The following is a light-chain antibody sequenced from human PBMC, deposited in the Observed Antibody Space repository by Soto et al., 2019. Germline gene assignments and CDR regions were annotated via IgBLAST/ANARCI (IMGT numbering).Light chain of an antibody. J-gene: IGLJ2*01. CDR1: SSDVGTYNY. Sequence: QSALVQPASVSGSPGQSITISCTGSSSDVGTYNYVSWYQQHPGKAPNLMLFEVINRPSGISNRFSGSKSGNTASLTISGLQSEDEAVYYCSSYTNGNTAVVFGGGTKLTVL. V-gene: IGLV2-14*01. CDR2: EVI. CDR3: SSYTNGNTAVV.